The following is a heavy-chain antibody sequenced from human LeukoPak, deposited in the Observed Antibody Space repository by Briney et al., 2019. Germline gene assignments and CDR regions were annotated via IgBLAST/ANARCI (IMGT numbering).Heavy chain of an antibody. D-gene: IGHD3-16*02. Sequence: SETLSLTCTVSGGSISSYYWSWIRQPPGKGLEWIGYIYYSGSTNYNPSLKSRVTISVDTSKNQFSLKLSSVTAADTAVYYCARSLYDYVWGSYRPDWYFDLWGRGTLVTVSS. V-gene: IGHV4-59*01. CDR2: IYYSGST. J-gene: IGHJ2*01. CDR1: GGSISSYY. CDR3: ARSLYDYVWGSYRPDWYFDL.